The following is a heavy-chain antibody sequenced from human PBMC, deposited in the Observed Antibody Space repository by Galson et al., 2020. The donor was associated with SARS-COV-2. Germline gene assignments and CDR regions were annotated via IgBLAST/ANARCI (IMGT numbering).Heavy chain of an antibody. CDR2: ISPDGNSK. J-gene: IGHJ5*02. CDR1: GFSFFKFG. D-gene: IGHD3-3*01. V-gene: IGHV3-30*18. Sequence: GESLKISCAASGFSFFKFGMHWVRQAPGKGLEWLTFISPDGNSKDYADSVKGRFTISRDNSRNTVYLEMNNLRSEDTSVYYCAKGHGEFWTDSSSALDSWGQGAWSPSPQ. CDR3: AKGHGEFWTDSSSALDS.